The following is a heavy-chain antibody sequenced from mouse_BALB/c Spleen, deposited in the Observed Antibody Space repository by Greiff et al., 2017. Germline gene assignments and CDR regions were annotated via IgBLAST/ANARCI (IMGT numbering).Heavy chain of an antibody. J-gene: IGHJ4*01. CDR1: GYSFTDYI. Sequence: EVQLQQTGPELVKPGASVKISCKASGYSFTDYIMLWVKQSHGKSLEWIGNINPYYGSTSYNLKFKGKATLTVDKSSSTAYMQLNSLTSEDSAVYYCARFHRYDYYYAMDYWGQGTSVTVSS. CDR3: ARFHRYDYYYAMDY. V-gene: IGHV1-39*01. CDR2: INPYYGST. D-gene: IGHD2-14*01.